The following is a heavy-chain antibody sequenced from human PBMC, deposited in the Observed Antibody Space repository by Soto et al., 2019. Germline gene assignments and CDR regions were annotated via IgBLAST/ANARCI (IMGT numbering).Heavy chain of an antibody. CDR1: GFSFNNYD. CDR2: IGTAGDT. Sequence: EVQLVESGGGLVQPGGSLRLSCAASGFSFNNYDMHWVRQATGKGLEWVSGIGTAGDTYYPDSVKGRFTISRENAKNSLYPQMNSLRAGGTAVYYCARGGPNWDYYFYGMDVWGQGTTVTVSS. CDR3: ARGGPNWDYYFYGMDV. D-gene: IGHD3-16*01. V-gene: IGHV3-13*04. J-gene: IGHJ6*02.